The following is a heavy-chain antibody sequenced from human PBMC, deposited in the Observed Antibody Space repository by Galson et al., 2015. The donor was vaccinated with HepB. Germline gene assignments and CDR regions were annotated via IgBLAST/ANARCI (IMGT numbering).Heavy chain of an antibody. CDR2: IYTSGTT. D-gene: IGHD1-1*01. J-gene: IGHJ3*02. CDR3: AGVNWHGDFGGFNI. V-gene: IGHV4-4*07. Sequence: SETLSLTCTVSGYPMHTYYWSWIRQPAGKGLEWMGRIYTSGTTSHNPPLKSRVTMSIDTSKNQFSLKLSSLTAADTAVYYCAGVNWHGDFGGFNIWGQGTMVTVSS. CDR1: GYPMHTYY.